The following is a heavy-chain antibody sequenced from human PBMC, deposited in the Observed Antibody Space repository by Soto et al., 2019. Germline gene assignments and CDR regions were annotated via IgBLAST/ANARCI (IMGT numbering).Heavy chain of an antibody. CDR2: ISGSGCST. Sequence: GGSLRLSCAASGFTFSSYAMSWVRQAPGKGLEWVSAISGSGCSTYYADSVKGRFTISRDNSKNTLYLQMNSLRAEDTAVYYCAKHLQYSSSSEFDYWGQGTLVTVSS. D-gene: IGHD6-6*01. J-gene: IGHJ4*02. CDR1: GFTFSSYA. CDR3: AKHLQYSSSSEFDY. V-gene: IGHV3-23*01.